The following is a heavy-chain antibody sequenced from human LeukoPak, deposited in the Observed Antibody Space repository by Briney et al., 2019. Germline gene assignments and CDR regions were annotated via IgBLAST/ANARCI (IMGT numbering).Heavy chain of an antibody. J-gene: IGHJ4*02. D-gene: IGHD6-19*01. CDR1: GGSISSGSYY. CDR2: IYYSAST. V-gene: IGHV4-61*01. CDR3: ARGSRYSSGWYEDY. Sequence: PSETLSLTCTVSGGSISSGSYYWSWIRQPPGKGLEWIGYIYYSASTNYNPSLKSRVTISVDTSNNQFSLKLSSVTAADTAVYYCARGSRYSSGWYEDYWGQGTLVTVSS.